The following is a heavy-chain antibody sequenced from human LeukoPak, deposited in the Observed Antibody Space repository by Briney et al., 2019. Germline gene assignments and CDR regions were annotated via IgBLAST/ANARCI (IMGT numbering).Heavy chain of an antibody. J-gene: IGHJ4*02. V-gene: IGHV1-2*02. CDR2: INSNSGGT. Sequence: ASVKVSCKASGYTFSDYYMHWVRQSPGQGLEWMGWINSNSGGTKYEQKFQGRVTMTRDTSISTVHMELSRLRFDDTAVYYCARGSERCSSTSCPNKPFDYWGQGTLVTVSS. D-gene: IGHD2-2*01. CDR1: GYTFSDYY. CDR3: ARGSERCSSTSCPNKPFDY.